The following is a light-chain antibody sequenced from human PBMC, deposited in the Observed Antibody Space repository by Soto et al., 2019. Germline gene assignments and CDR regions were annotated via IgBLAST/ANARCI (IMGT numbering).Light chain of an antibody. J-gene: IGKJ4*01. CDR3: HQSYSSLLT. V-gene: IGKV1-39*01. Sequence: DIQMTQSPSSLSASVGDRVTITCRASQSISRYLNWYQQKPGKAPKFLIYAASSLQSGVPSRFSGSGSGTDFSLTISSLQPEDFATYYCHQSYSSLLTFGGGTKVQSK. CDR2: AAS. CDR1: QSISRY.